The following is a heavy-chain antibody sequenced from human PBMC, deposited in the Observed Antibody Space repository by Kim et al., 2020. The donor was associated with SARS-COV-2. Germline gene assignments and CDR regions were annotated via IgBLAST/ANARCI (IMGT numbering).Heavy chain of an antibody. Sequence: FQGRVTITADKSTSTAYMELSRLRSEDTAVYYCAKLAMVGRYYYYGMDVWGQGTTVTVSS. V-gene: IGHV1-69*02. D-gene: IGHD1-1*01. CDR3: AKLAMVGRYYYYGMDV. J-gene: IGHJ6*02.